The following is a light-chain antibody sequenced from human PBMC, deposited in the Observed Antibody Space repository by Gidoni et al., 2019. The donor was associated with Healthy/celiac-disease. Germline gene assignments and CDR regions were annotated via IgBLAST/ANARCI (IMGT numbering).Light chain of an antibody. V-gene: IGKV1-39*01. CDR1: QSISSY. Sequence: DIQMTQSPSSLSASVGDRVTITCRASQSISSYLNWYQQKPGKAPKLLLYAASSLQSGVPSRFSGSGSGTDFTLTISSLQPEDFATYYCQQSYSTPPTFXGXTKVEIK. CDR3: QQSYSTPPT. CDR2: AAS. J-gene: IGKJ4*01.